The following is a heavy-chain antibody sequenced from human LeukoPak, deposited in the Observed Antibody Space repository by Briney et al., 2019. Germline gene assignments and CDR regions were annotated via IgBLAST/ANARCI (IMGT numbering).Heavy chain of an antibody. CDR2: IHYDGARS. V-gene: IGHV3-30*02. CDR3: AKAIWVAATSSWFCLDY. Sequence: GSLRLSCAASGFTFSGYGMHWVRQAPGKGLEWVAFIHYDGARSYYADSAKGRFTISRDNSRNTLYLQMNSLRPEDTAVYYCAKAIWVAATSSWFCLDYWGQGTLVTVSS. CDR1: GFTFSGYG. D-gene: IGHD3-10*01. J-gene: IGHJ4*02.